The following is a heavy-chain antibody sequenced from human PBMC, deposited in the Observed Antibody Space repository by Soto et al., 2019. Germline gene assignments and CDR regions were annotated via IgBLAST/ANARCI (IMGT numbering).Heavy chain of an antibody. CDR1: GLTFSSYG. J-gene: IGHJ6*02. V-gene: IGHV3-30*18. CDR3: AKDIYCSSGYSLYHYYGMDV. CDR2: ISYDGSNK. D-gene: IGHD3-22*01. Sequence: PGGSLSLPFAFSGLTFSSYGMHWFRQAPGKGLKGVAIISYDGSNKYYADSVKGQFTISRANSKTKLYLQMNSLRAEDTAVYYCAKDIYCSSGYSLYHYYGMDVWGQGTSDTVSS.